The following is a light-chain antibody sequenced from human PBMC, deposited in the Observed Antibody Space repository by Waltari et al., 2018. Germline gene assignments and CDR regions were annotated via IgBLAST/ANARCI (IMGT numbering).Light chain of an antibody. Sequence: EIVLTQSPATLSLSPGERATLSCRASQSVTTYLDWHQQKPGQAPRVLIYDASTRATGIPGRFSGSGSGTDFTLTISSLEPEDFAVYYCHQRSSWPWTFGQGTKVEI. CDR1: QSVTTY. V-gene: IGKV3-11*01. CDR3: HQRSSWPWT. CDR2: DAS. J-gene: IGKJ1*01.